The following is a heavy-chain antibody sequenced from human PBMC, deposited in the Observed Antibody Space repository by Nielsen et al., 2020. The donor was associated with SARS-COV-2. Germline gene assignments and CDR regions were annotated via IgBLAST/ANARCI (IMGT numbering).Heavy chain of an antibody. V-gene: IGHV3-48*03. J-gene: IGHJ3*02. D-gene: IGHD6-19*01. CDR3: ARESVTGTDAFDI. Sequence: VKGRFTISRDNAENSLSLQMNSLRAEDTAVYYCARESVTGTDAFDIWGQGTVVTVSS.